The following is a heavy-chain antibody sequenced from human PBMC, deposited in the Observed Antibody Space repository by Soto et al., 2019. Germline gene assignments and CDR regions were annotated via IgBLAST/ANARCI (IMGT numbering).Heavy chain of an antibody. CDR2: ISSSSSYT. CDR3: ARAYSSGWYRMGYFDY. D-gene: IGHD6-19*01. V-gene: IGHV3-11*06. Sequence: QVQLVESGGGLVKPGGSLRLSCAASGFTFSDYYMSWIRQAPGKGLEWVSYISSSSSYTNYADSVKGRFTISRDNAKNSLYLQMNSLRAEDTAVYYCARAYSSGWYRMGYFDYWGHGTLVTVSS. CDR1: GFTFSDYY. J-gene: IGHJ4*01.